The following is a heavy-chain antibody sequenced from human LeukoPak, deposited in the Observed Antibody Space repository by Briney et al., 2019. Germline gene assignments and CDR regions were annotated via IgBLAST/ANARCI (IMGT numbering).Heavy chain of an antibody. CDR2: IYPRDGST. CDR3: ARDQEGFDY. V-gene: IGHV1-46*01. CDR1: GYTFTSNY. J-gene: IGHJ4*02. Sequence: ASVKVSCKASGYTFTSNYIHWVRQAPGQGLEWMGMIYPRDGSTSYAQKFQGRVTVTRDTSTSTVHMELSGLRSEDTAVYYCARDQEGFDYWGQGTLVTVSS.